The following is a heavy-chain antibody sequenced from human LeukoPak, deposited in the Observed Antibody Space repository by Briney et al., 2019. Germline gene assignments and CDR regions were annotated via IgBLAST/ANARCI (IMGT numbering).Heavy chain of an antibody. CDR2: IYPRDGST. CDR3: ARDQEGFDY. V-gene: IGHV1-46*01. CDR1: GYTFTSNY. J-gene: IGHJ4*02. Sequence: ASVKVSCKASGYTFTSNYIHWVRQAPGQGLEWMGMIYPRDGSTSYAQKFQGRVTVTRDTSTSTVHMELSGLRSEDTAVYYCARDQEGFDYWGQGTLVTVSS.